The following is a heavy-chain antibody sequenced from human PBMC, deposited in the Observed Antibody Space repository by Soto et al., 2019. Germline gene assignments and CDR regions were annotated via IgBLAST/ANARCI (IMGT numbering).Heavy chain of an antibody. CDR3: ARVGSGNRYYYYGMDV. CDR2: IIPIFGTA. J-gene: IGHJ6*02. Sequence: ASVKVSCKASGGTFSSYAISWVRQAPGQGLEWMGGIIPIFGTANYAQKFQGRVTITADKSTSTAYMELSSLRSEDTAVYYCARVGSGNRYYYYGMDVWGQGTTVTVS. CDR1: GGTFSSYA. V-gene: IGHV1-69*06. D-gene: IGHD1-26*01.